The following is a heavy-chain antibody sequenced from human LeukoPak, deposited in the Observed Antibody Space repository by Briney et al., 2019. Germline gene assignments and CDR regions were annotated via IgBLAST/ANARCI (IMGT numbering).Heavy chain of an antibody. CDR2: IYHSGST. Sequence: PSETLSLTCAVSGYSISSGYYWGWIRQPPGKGLEWIGSIYHSGSTYYNPSLKSRVTISVDTSKNQFSLKLSSVTAADTAVYYCATDGGIVGATTFDYWGQGTLVTVSS. CDR3: ATDGGIVGATTFDY. D-gene: IGHD1-26*01. CDR1: GYSISSGYY. J-gene: IGHJ4*02. V-gene: IGHV4-38-2*02.